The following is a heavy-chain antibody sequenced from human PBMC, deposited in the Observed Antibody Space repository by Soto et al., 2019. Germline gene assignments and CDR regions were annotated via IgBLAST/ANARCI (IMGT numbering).Heavy chain of an antibody. CDR1: GFTLSHYW. Sequence: EVQLLESGGGLVQPGVTLTLSCAASGFTLSHYWMHWVRQVPGRGLVWVARLNYDGSETHYADSVRGRFAISRDNAKNTVYLQMSNLRAEDTAIYYCVRSSFGCFDYWGRGTLVTVSS. J-gene: IGHJ4*02. CDR2: LNYDGSET. V-gene: IGHV3-74*01. D-gene: IGHD3-16*01. CDR3: VRSSFGCFDY.